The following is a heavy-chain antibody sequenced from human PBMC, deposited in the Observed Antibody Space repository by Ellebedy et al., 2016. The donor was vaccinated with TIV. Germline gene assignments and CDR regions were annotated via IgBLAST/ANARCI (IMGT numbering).Heavy chain of an antibody. CDR1: GGSITSGHYY. D-gene: IGHD6-13*01. J-gene: IGHJ6*02. V-gene: IGHV4-30-4*01. CDR3: ARSAAAGSYFNYSGIDV. CDR2: IYHSGSN. Sequence: SETLSLTCTVSGGSITSGHYYWTWIRQTPGKGPEWIGYIYHSGSNYYSPPLRGRHAMSVDTSTNQFSLNLTSVTAADTAVYYCARSAAAGSYFNYSGIDVWGQGTTVTVSS.